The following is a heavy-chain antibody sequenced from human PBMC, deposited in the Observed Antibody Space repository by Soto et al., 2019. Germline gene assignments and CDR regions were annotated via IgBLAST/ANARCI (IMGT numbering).Heavy chain of an antibody. CDR3: ARGETIFGVVSAFDI. J-gene: IGHJ3*02. Sequence: PSETLSLTCTVSGGSISSYYWSWIRQPPGKGLEWIGYIYYSGSTNYNPSLKSRVTISVDTSKNQFSLKLSSVTAADTAVYYCARGETIFGVVSAFDIWGQGTMVTVSS. V-gene: IGHV4-59*01. D-gene: IGHD3-3*01. CDR1: GGSISSYY. CDR2: IYYSGST.